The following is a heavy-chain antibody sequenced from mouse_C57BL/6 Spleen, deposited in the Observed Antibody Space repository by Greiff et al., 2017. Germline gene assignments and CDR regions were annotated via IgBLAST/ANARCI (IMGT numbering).Heavy chain of an antibody. Sequence: VQLQESGPELVKPGASVKISCKASGYAFSSSWMNWVKQRTGKGLEWIGRIYPGDGDTNYNGKFKGKATLTADKSSSTAYMQLSSLTSEDSAVYFCARDDYVAMDCWGQGTSVTVSS. CDR1: GYAFSSSW. V-gene: IGHV1-82*01. CDR2: IYPGDGDT. CDR3: ARDDYVAMDC. J-gene: IGHJ4*01.